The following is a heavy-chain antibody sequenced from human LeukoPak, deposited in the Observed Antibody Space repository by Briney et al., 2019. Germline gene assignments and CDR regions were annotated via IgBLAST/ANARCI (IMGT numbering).Heavy chain of an antibody. J-gene: IGHJ1*01. CDR1: GGSISSYY. D-gene: IGHD3-16*01. Sequence: SETLSLTCTVSGGSISSYYWSWIRQPPGKGLEWIGYIYYSGSTNYNPSLKSRVTISVDTSKNQFSLKLSSVTAADTAVYYCARDVVWGSSIGGYFQHWGQGTLVTVSS. CDR2: IYYSGST. V-gene: IGHV4-59*12. CDR3: ARDVVWGSSIGGYFQH.